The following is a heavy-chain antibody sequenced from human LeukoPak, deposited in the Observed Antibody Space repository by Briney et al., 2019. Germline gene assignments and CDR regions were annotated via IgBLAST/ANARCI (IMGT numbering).Heavy chain of an antibody. J-gene: IGHJ6*02. CDR2: LYSGGNS. Sequence: GGSLRLSCAASEFTVSSYYMTWVRQAPGKGLEWVSVLYSGGNSYYADSVKGRVAISRDNSKNTVFLQMNSVRAEDTAVYYCARSYSNHLFGMDVWGQGTTVTVSS. V-gene: IGHV3-66*01. D-gene: IGHD4-11*01. CDR3: ARSYSNHLFGMDV. CDR1: EFTVSSYY.